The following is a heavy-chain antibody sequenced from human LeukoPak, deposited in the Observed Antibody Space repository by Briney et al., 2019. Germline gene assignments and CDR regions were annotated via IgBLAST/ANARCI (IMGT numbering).Heavy chain of an antibody. J-gene: IGHJ6*02. D-gene: IGHD2-2*01. Sequence: TSETLSLTCTVSGGSISSYYWSWIRQPPGKGLEWIGYISNSGNTNYNPSLKSRVTISVDTSKNQFSLKLSSVTAADTAVYYCARGLTVSVVPLHVWGQGTTVTVSS. CDR3: ARGLTVSVVPLHV. CDR2: ISNSGNT. V-gene: IGHV4-59*08. CDR1: GGSISSYY.